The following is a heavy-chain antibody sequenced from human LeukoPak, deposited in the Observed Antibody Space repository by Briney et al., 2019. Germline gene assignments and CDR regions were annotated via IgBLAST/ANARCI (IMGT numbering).Heavy chain of an antibody. J-gene: IGHJ4*02. V-gene: IGHV3-49*04. CDR3: TRAPYSNDVNLDY. CDR1: EFTLGDYS. Sequence: GRSLRLSCPASEFTLGDYSMTWVRQAPGKGLEWVGFIRSKAFGGTAEYAASVKGRFTISRDDSKSIAYLQMNGLKTEDTAVYYCTRAPYSNDVNLDYWGQGTLVTVSS. CDR2: IRSKAFGGTA. D-gene: IGHD4-11*01.